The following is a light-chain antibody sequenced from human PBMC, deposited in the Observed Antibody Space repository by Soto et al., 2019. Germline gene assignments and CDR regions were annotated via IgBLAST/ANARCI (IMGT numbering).Light chain of an antibody. Sequence: QSVLTQPASVSGSPGQSITISCTGTSSDVGGYNYVSWYQQHPGKAPKLMIYDVSNRPSGVSNRFSGSKSGNTASLTISGLQAEDEADYYCSSYTISSTGYVFRTGTKVTV. CDR2: DVS. J-gene: IGLJ1*01. CDR3: SSYTISSTGYV. V-gene: IGLV2-14*01. CDR1: SSDVGGYNY.